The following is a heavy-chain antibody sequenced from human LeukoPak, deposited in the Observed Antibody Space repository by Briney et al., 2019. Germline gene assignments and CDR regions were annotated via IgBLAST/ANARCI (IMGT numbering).Heavy chain of an antibody. V-gene: IGHV1-2*02. CDR2: INPNSGDT. CDR1: EYTFTGYY. J-gene: IGHJ6*03. D-gene: IGHD1-14*01. Sequence: ASVKVSCTTSEYTFTGYYMHWVRQAPGQGLEWMGWINPNSGDTNYAQKFQGRVTMTRDTSISTAYMELSRLRSDDTAVYYCARDRTRYYYYSYMDVWGKGTAVTISS. CDR3: ARDRTRYYYYSYMDV.